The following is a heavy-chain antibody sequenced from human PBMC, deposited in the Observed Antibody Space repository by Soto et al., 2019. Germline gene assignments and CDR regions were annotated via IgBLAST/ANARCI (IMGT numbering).Heavy chain of an antibody. CDR3: ARGREIVATIQFDY. CDR2: IYYSGSP. CDR1: GGSISSGGYY. V-gene: IGHV4-31*03. D-gene: IGHD5-12*01. Sequence: QVQLQESGPGLVKPSQTLSLTCTVSGGSISSGGYYWSWIRQHPGKGLEWIGYIYYSGSPYYNPYLKSRVTITVDTSKNHFALKLSSVTAADTAVYYCARGREIVATIQFDYWGQGTLVTVSS. J-gene: IGHJ4*02.